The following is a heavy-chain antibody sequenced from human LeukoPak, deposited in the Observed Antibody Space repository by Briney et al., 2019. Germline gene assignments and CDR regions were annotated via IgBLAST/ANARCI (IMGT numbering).Heavy chain of an antibody. J-gene: IGHJ4*02. V-gene: IGHV3-7*05. Sequence: GGSLRHSCAASGFRLRDSWMSWGRQAPRKGLEWVGNIKADGSEKKYVDSVKARFTNSRDNSKSSLYLQMISLRSEDTAVYSCAKDFRADSGNYYRSFDYWGQGTLVTVSS. CDR1: GFRLRDSW. CDR2: IKADGSEK. D-gene: IGHD1-26*01. CDR3: AKDFRADSGNYYRSFDY.